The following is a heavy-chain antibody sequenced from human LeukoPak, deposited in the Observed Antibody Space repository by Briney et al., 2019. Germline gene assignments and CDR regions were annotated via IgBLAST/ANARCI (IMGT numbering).Heavy chain of an antibody. CDR2: INPNSGGT. D-gene: IGHD4-23*01. J-gene: IGHJ4*02. CDR3: ASSRFGGFLYY. Sequence: WASVKVSCKASGYTFTGYYMHWVRQAPGQGLEWMGWINPNSGGTNYAQKFQGWVTMTRDTSISTAYMELSRLRSDDTAEYYCASSRFGGFLYYWGQGTLVTVSS. V-gene: IGHV1-2*04. CDR1: GYTFTGYY.